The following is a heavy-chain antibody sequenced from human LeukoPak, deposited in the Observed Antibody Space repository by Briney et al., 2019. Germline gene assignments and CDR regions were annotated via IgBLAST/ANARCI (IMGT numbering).Heavy chain of an antibody. CDR1: GVPFSGYY. V-gene: IGHV4-34*01. J-gene: IGHJ4*02. Sequence: AETLSLTCAVYGVPFSGYYWSWIRQPPGKGLEWIGEINHSESTNYNPSPKSRGTISVDTSKNQFSLKLSSVAAADTAVYYCARRGRDQDKRWLQSRLAYYFDYWGQGTLVTVSS. CDR2: INHSEST. CDR3: ARRGRDQDKRWLQSRLAYYFDY. D-gene: IGHD5-24*01.